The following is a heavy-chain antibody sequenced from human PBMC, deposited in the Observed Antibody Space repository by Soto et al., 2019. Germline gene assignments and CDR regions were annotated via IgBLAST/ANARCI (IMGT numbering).Heavy chain of an antibody. Sequence: KPSETLSLTCAVSGYSISSGYYWGWIRQPPGKGLEWIGSIYHSGSTYYNPSLKSRVTISVDTSKNQFSLKLSSVTAADTAVYYCARARSITIFGVVIIRPRYYFDYWGQGTLVTVSS. D-gene: IGHD3-3*01. CDR1: GYSISSGYY. CDR2: IYHSGST. J-gene: IGHJ4*02. CDR3: ARARSITIFGVVIIRPRYYFDY. V-gene: IGHV4-38-2*01.